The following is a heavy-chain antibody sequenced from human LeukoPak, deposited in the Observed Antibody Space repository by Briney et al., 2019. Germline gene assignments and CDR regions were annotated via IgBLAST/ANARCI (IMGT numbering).Heavy chain of an antibody. J-gene: IGHJ5*02. D-gene: IGHD2-2*01. CDR3: ARDLCYCSSTSCCSGWFDP. V-gene: IGHV4-39*02. Sequence: SETLSLTCTVSGGSISSSSYYWGWIRQPPGKGLEWIGSIYYSGSTYYNPSLKSRVTISVDTSKNQFSLKLSSVTAADTAVYYCARDLCYCSSTSCCSGWFDPWGQGTLVTVSS. CDR2: IYYSGST. CDR1: GGSISSSSYY.